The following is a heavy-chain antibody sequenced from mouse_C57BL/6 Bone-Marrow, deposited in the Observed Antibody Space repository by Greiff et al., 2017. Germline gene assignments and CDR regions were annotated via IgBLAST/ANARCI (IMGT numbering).Heavy chain of an antibody. CDR2: IDPANGNT. Sequence: EVQLVESVAELVRPGASVKLSCTASGFNIKNTYMHWVKQRPEQGLEWIGRIDPANGNTTYAPKFQGKATITADTSSNTAYLQLSSLTSEDTAIYYCATGSSPRQDAMDYWGQGTSVTVAS. J-gene: IGHJ4*01. D-gene: IGHD1-1*01. CDR3: ATGSSPRQDAMDY. V-gene: IGHV14-3*01. CDR1: GFNIKNTY.